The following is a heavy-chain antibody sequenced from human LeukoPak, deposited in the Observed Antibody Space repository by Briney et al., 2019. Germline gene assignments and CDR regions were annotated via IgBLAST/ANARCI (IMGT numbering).Heavy chain of an antibody. V-gene: IGHV3-21*06. CDR3: ARVAEAAAFDS. J-gene: IGHJ4*02. D-gene: IGHD6-13*01. Sequence: PGGSLRLSCLASGFTFSTYSMNWVRQAPGKGLEWVSSISRNSRYIYYADSMRGRFTISRDNAKNSLYLQMNSLKPEDTAVYYCARVAEAAAFDSWGQGTLVTVSS. CDR1: GFTFSTYS. CDR2: ISRNSRYI.